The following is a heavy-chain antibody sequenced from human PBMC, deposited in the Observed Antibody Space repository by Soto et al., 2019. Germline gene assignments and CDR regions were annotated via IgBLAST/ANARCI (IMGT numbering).Heavy chain of an antibody. CDR3: ARDGVYNSNFDY. CDR2: NYYIWKT. D-gene: IGHD6-19*01. J-gene: IGHJ4*02. CDR1: GGSISSYY. V-gene: IGHV4-59*12. Sequence: SETLSLTYTVSGGSISSYYWSWLRQPPAKGLEKIGYNYYIWKTNYNPSHKSRVTISVDTPKNQFSLKLNSLTAADISVYYWARDGVYNSNFDYWGQGTLVTVSS.